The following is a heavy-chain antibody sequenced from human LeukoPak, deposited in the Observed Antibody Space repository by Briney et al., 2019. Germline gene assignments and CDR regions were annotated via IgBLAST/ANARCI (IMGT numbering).Heavy chain of an antibody. D-gene: IGHD3-3*01. Sequence: ASVKVSCKASGYTFTSYDINWVRQATGQGLEWMGWMNPNSGNTGYAQKFQGRVTMTRNTFISTAYMELSSLRSEDTAVYYCARASVLRFLEWLRQDYYYYYYMDVWGKGTTVTVSS. CDR1: GYTFTSYD. J-gene: IGHJ6*03. V-gene: IGHV1-8*01. CDR3: ARASVLRFLEWLRQDYYYYYYMDV. CDR2: MNPNSGNT.